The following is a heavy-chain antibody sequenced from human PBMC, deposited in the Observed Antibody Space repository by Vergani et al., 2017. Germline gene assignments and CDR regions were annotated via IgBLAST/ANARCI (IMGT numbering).Heavy chain of an antibody. CDR3: ARQYRGYYDRSGYYLWDYYDGMDV. J-gene: IGHJ6*02. CDR2: IYYSGST. V-gene: IGHV4-38-2*01. CDR1: GYFISSGFY. Sequence: QVQLQESGPGLVEPSETLSLTCAVSGYFISSGFYWGWIRQPPGKGLEWIGSIYYSGSTSNNPSLKSRVTISVDKSKNQVSLKLSSVTAADTAVYYCARQYRGYYDRSGYYLWDYYDGMDVWGQGTTVTVSS. D-gene: IGHD3-22*01.